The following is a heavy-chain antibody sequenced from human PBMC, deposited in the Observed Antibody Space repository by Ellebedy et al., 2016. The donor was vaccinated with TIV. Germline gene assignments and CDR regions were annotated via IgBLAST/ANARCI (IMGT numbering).Heavy chain of an antibody. Sequence: PGGSLRLSCAASGFTFSSYPMHWVRQAPGKGLEWVAVISYDGSIKYHADSVKGRFTISRDNSKNTLSLQMNSLRGADTAVYYCARDLDKSSGWYGGAAYWGQGTLVTVSS. CDR1: GFTFSSYP. D-gene: IGHD6-19*01. J-gene: IGHJ4*02. CDR2: ISYDGSIK. V-gene: IGHV3-30-3*01. CDR3: ARDLDKSSGWYGGAAY.